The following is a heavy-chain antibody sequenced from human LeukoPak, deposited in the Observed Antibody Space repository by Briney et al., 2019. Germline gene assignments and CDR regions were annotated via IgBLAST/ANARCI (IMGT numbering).Heavy chain of an antibody. CDR2: ISAYNGNT. CDR1: GYTFTSYG. V-gene: IGHV1-18*01. CDR3: ARDIVVVVAATPTSWFDP. Sequence: GASVKVSCKASGYTFTSYGISWVRQAPGQGLEWVGWISAYNGNTNYAQKLQGRVTMTTDTSTSTAYMELRSLRSDDTAVYYCARDIVVVVAATPTSWFDPWGQGTLVTVSS. D-gene: IGHD2-15*01. J-gene: IGHJ5*02.